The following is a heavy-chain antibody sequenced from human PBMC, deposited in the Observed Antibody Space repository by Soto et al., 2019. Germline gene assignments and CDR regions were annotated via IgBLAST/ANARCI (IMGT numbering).Heavy chain of an antibody. CDR3: ARHYSSGSRNWFDP. V-gene: IGHV4-39*01. CDR1: GGSINSSSYF. CDR2: IYYSGST. J-gene: IGHJ5*02. Sequence: LSLTCSVSGGSINSSSYFWGWVRQPPGKGLEWIGSIYYSGSTYYNPSLRSRVTISVDTSKNQFSLKLSSVTAADTAAFYCARHYSSGSRNWFDPWGQGTLVTVSS. D-gene: IGHD6-19*01.